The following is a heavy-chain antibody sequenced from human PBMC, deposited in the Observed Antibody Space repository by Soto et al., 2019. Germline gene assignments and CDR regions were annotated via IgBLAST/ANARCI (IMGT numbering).Heavy chain of an antibody. J-gene: IGHJ4*02. Sequence: ASVKVSCTASGYTFTGYYMHWVRQAPGQGLEWMGWINPNSGGTNYAQKFQGRVTMTRDTSISTAYMELSRLRSDDTAVYYCARDPNIRYFDWGQIDYWGQGTLVTVSS. CDR2: INPNSGGT. D-gene: IGHD3-9*01. V-gene: IGHV1-2*02. CDR1: GYTFTGYY. CDR3: ARDPNIRYFDWGQIDY.